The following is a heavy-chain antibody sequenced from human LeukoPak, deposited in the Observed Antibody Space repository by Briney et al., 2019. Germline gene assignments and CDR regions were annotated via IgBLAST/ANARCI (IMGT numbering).Heavy chain of an antibody. CDR3: ARVGGGWYTQKLFDY. D-gene: IGHD6-19*01. CDR2: ISSSSTTI. CDR1: GFTLSSYS. V-gene: IGHV3-48*04. Sequence: GGSLRLSCAASGFTLSSYSMNWVRQAPGKGLEWISYISSSSTTIYYADSVKGRFTISGDNAKNSLYLQMNSLRAEDTAVYYCARVGGGWYTQKLFDYWGQGTLVTVSS. J-gene: IGHJ4*02.